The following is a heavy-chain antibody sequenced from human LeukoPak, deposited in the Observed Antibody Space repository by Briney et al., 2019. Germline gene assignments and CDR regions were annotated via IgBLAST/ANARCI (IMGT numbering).Heavy chain of an antibody. J-gene: IGHJ4*02. Sequence: GGSLRLSCAASGFIFSSYSMNWVRQAPGKGLVWVSRISSDGSDTHYADSVKGRFTIPRDNAKNTLYLQLNSLRADDTAVYYCAGRIRDGLDFWGRGTLVTVSS. CDR3: AGRIRDGLDF. D-gene: IGHD2/OR15-2a*01. V-gene: IGHV3-74*01. CDR1: GFIFSSYS. CDR2: ISSDGSDT.